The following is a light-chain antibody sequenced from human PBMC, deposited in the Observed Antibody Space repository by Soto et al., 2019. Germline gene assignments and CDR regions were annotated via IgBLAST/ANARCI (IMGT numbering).Light chain of an antibody. CDR1: SSDVGAYNY. CDR3: AAWDDSLSGV. Sequence: QSALTQPASVSGSPGQSITISCTGSSSDVGAYNYVSWYQQHPGTAPKLMIYDVSNRPSGVPDRFSGSKSGTSASLAISGLRSEDEADYYCAAWDDSLSGVFGGGTKLTVL. J-gene: IGLJ3*02. V-gene: IGLV2-14*03. CDR2: DVS.